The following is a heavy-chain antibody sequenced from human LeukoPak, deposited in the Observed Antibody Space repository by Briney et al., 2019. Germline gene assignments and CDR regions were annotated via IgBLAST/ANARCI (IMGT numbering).Heavy chain of an antibody. V-gene: IGHV3-23*01. CDR3: AKDKVPDGKWDIDY. J-gene: IGHJ4*02. CDR1: GFLFSTYT. CDR2: LAAASGTR. Sequence: GGSLRLSCAASGFLFSTYTVNWVRQAPGQGLEWVAALAAASGTRYYANSVKGRFTIPRDNSKNTVFLQMNSLRVEDTAVYYCAKDKVPDGKWDIDYWGQGTLVTVSS. D-gene: IGHD1-26*01.